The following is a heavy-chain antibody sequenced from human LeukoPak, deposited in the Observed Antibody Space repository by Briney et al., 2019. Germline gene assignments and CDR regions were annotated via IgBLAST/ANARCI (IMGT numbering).Heavy chain of an antibody. J-gene: IGHJ6*03. D-gene: IGHD3-3*01. CDR2: INPSGGST. CDR1: GYTFTSYY. V-gene: IGHV1-46*01. CDR3: ARDTYDFWSGPMGPYYYYYMDV. Sequence: ASVKVSCKASGYTFTSYYMHWVRQAPGQGLEWMGIINPSGGSTSYAQKFQGRVTMTRDTSTSTVYMELSSLRSEDTAVYYCARDTYDFWSGPMGPYYYYYMDVWGKGTTVTVSS.